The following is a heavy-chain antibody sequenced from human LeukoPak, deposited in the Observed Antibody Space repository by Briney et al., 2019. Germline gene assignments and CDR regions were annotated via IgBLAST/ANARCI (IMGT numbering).Heavy chain of an antibody. J-gene: IGHJ4*02. D-gene: IGHD3-9*01. CDR1: GGSISSSSYY. CDR3: ARDGVLRYFDGFFDY. Sequence: KPSETLSLTCTVSGGSISSSSYYWGWIRQPPGKGLEWIGSIYYSGSTYYNPSLKSRVTILVDTTKNQFSLKLSSVTAADTAVYYCARDGVLRYFDGFFDYWGQGTLVTVSS. CDR2: IYYSGST. V-gene: IGHV4-39*07.